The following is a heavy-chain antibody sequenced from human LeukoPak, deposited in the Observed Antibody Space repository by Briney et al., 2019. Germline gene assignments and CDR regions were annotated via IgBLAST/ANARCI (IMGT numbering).Heavy chain of an antibody. D-gene: IGHD5-24*01. J-gene: IGHJ4*02. Sequence: SETLSLTCAVYGGSFSGYYWSWIRQPPGKGLEWIGEINHSGSTNYNPSLKSRVTISVDTSKNQSSLKLSSVTAADTAVYYCANRRDGLFDYWGQGTLVTVSS. CDR2: INHSGST. CDR3: ANRRDGLFDY. CDR1: GGSFSGYY. V-gene: IGHV4-34*01.